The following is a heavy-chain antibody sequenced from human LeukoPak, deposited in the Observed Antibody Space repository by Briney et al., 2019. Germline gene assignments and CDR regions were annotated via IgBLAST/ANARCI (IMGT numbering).Heavy chain of an antibody. CDR3: ARQKRAAAGMNWFDP. V-gene: IGHV4-39*01. CDR2: IYYSGST. J-gene: IGHJ5*02. Sequence: SSETLSLTCTVSGGSISSSSYYWGWLRQPPGKGLEWIGSIYYSGSTYYNPSLKSRVTISVDTSKNQFSLKLSSVTAADTAVYYCARQKRAAAGMNWFDPWGQGTLVTVSS. D-gene: IGHD6-13*01. CDR1: GGSISSSSYY.